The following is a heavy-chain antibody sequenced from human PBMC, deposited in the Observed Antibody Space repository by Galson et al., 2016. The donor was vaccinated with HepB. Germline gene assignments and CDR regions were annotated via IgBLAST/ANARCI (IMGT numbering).Heavy chain of an antibody. D-gene: IGHD2-15*01. J-gene: IGHJ4*02. CDR2: IYPGDSNA. CDR3: ARHSRYCGGGSCYPEY. V-gene: IGHV5-51*01. CDR1: GYTFTSSW. Sequence: QSGAEVKKAGESLKISCEASGYTFTSSWVGWVRQMPGKGLEWMGLIYPGDSNARYSPSFQGQVTISADKSISTAYLQWSSLKASDTAMYYCARHSRYCGGGSCYPEYWGQGTLVTVSS.